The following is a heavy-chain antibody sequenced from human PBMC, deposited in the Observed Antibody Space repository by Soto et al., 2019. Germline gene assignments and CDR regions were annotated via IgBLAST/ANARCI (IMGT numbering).Heavy chain of an antibody. CDR1: GGSISSYY. V-gene: IGHV4-59*01. CDR3: ARVLGTYYYDSSGYYYRWFDP. Sequence: SETLSLTCTVSGGSISSYYWSWIRQPPGKGLEWIGDIYYSGSPNYNPSLKSRVTISVDTSKNQFSLKLSSVTAADTAVYYCARVLGTYYYDSSGYYYRWFDPWGQGTLVTVSS. CDR2: IYYSGSP. D-gene: IGHD3-22*01. J-gene: IGHJ5*02.